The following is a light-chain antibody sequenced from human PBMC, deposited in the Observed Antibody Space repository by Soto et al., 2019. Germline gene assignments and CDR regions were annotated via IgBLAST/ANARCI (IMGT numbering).Light chain of an antibody. CDR2: KAS. V-gene: IGKV1-5*03. CDR1: QTISSG. J-gene: IGKJ1*01. CDR3: QHYNSYSEA. Sequence: DIQMTQSPSTLSAFVGDRVTITCGASQTISSGLAWYQQQTGKAPTLLIYKASTLKSGVPSRFSGSGSGTEFTLTISSLQPDDFATYYCQHYNSYSEAFGQGTKVDIK.